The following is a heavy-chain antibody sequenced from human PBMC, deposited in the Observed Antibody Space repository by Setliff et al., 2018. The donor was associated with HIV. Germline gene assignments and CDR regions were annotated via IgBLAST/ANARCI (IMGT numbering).Heavy chain of an antibody. J-gene: IGHJ4*02. V-gene: IGHV4-59*08. CDR3: ARHTPNGAVGDFDF. D-gene: IGHD3-10*01. Sequence: TSETLSLTCTVSGDSIDRYYWSWIRQPPGRGLEWIAYIHDTGKTNSNPSLKSRVTISLDTTRNQFSLKLTSVTAADTAMYYCARHTPNGAVGDFDFWGQGTLVTVS. CDR1: GDSIDRYY. CDR2: IHDTGKT.